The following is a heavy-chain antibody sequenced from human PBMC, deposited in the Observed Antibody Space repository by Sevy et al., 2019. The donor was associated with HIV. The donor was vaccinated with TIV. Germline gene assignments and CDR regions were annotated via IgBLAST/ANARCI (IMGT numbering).Heavy chain of an antibody. Sequence: GGSLRLSCAASGFTFSKYSMSWVRQPPGKGLEWVSTLSFGCGEINYADSVKGRFTISRDNSKSSVYLQMNNLRPEVTAVYYCAREGCTTPYDYWGQGTLVTVSS. CDR1: GFTFSKYS. D-gene: IGHD2-8*01. J-gene: IGHJ4*02. V-gene: IGHV3-23*01. CDR2: LSFGCGEI. CDR3: AREGCTTPYDY.